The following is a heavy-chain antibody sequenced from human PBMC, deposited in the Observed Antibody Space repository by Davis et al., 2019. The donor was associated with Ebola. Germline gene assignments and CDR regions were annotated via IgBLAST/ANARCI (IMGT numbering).Heavy chain of an antibody. CDR3: ARGYYYDSSGYYPEYFQH. V-gene: IGHV3-53*01. Sequence: PGGSLRLSCAASGFIVSNNYMSWVRQAPEKGLEWVSVIYSGGSTYYADSVKGRFTISRDNSKNTLYLQRNSLRAEDTAVYYCARGYYYDSSGYYPEYFQHWGQGTLVTVSS. J-gene: IGHJ1*01. CDR1: GFIVSNNY. CDR2: IYSGGST. D-gene: IGHD3-22*01.